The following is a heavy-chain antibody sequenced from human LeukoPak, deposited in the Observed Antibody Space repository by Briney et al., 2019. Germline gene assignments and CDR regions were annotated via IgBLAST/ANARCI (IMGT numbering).Heavy chain of an antibody. CDR2: LYNSGST. D-gene: IGHD7-27*01. CDR3: ARVPSLTNWGSGGIDP. J-gene: IGHJ5*02. V-gene: IGHV4-39*07. CDR1: GGSFTTSSHY. Sequence: SETLSLTCTVSGGSFTTSSHYWGWIRQPPGKGLEWIGSLYNSGSTYYNPSLQSRVTISVDTSKNQFSLKLSSVTAADTAVYYCARVPSLTNWGSGGIDPWGQGTLVTVSS.